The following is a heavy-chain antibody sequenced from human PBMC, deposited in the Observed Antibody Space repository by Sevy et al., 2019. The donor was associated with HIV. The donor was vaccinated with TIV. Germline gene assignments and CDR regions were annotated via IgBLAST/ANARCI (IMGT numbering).Heavy chain of an antibody. J-gene: IGHJ4*02. V-gene: IGHV3-72*01. Sequence: GGSLRLSCVASGFTFSDHYMEWVRQAPGKGLEWVGRTRNKADGYTTEYAASVKGRFTISRDESKNSLYVQMNSLKAEGTAVYYCATHAGIAAAGRVFDYRGQGTLVTVSS. CDR1: GFTFSDHY. CDR3: ATHAGIAAAGRVFDY. CDR2: TRNKADGYTT. D-gene: IGHD6-13*01.